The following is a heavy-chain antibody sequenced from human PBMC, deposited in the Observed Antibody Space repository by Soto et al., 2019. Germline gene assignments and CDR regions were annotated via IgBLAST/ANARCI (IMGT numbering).Heavy chain of an antibody. Sequence: GASVKVSCKVSGGTFSSYAISWVRQAPGQGLEWMGGIIPIFGTANYAQKFQGRVTITADESTSTAYMELSSLRSEDTAVYYCARDRIDYYDILTGHLDYWGQGTLVTVSS. CDR1: GGTFSSYA. J-gene: IGHJ4*02. V-gene: IGHV1-69*13. CDR2: IIPIFGTA. CDR3: ARDRIDYYDILTGHLDY. D-gene: IGHD3-9*01.